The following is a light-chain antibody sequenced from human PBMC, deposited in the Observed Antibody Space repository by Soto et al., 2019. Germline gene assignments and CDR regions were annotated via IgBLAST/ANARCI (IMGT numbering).Light chain of an antibody. J-gene: IGKJ1*01. CDR3: QQYNSYGT. V-gene: IGKV1-27*01. CDR2: AAS. CDR1: QDIGNF. Sequence: ILMTQSPSSLSAFVGDRVTITCRASQDIGNFLAWYQQKPGKVPKLLIYAASTLQSGVPSRFSGSGSGTEFSLTISSLQPDDFATYYCQQYNSYGTFGQGTTVENK.